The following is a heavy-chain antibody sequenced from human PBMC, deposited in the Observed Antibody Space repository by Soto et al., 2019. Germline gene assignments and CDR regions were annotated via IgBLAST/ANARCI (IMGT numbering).Heavy chain of an antibody. D-gene: IGHD2-15*01. V-gene: IGHV1-8*01. CDR2: MNPNSGET. Sequence: QEQLVQSGAEVKKPGASVKVSCKTSGYTFTDYDINWVRQATGQGLEWIGWMNPNSGETGYAQKCQGRVTMTRSASLSTAYLALSSLRSEDTAVYYCARVAVAARPRWYNWFDPWGQGTLFTVSS. J-gene: IGHJ5*02. CDR3: ARVAVAARPRWYNWFDP. CDR1: GYTFTDYD.